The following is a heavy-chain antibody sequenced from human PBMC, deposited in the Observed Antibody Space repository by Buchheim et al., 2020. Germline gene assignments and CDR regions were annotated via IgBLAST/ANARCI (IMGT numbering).Heavy chain of an antibody. CDR3: ARLKGGYYYYGMDV. V-gene: IGHV4-4*02. Sequence: QVQLQQSGPGLVKPSGTLSLTCAVSGGSISSIDWWTWVRQPPGKGLEWIGEIYHSGTTNYYPSLKSRVTISVDKSKNQFSLNLSSVTAADTAVYYCARLKGGYYYYGMDVWGQGTT. CDR1: GGSISSIDW. J-gene: IGHJ6*02. D-gene: IGHD3-16*01. CDR2: IYHSGTT.